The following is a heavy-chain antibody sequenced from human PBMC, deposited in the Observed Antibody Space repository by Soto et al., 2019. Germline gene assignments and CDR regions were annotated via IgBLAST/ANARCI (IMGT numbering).Heavy chain of an antibody. CDR1: GFSLTTSGVG. CDR2: IYWDNDR. CDR3: AHRRGGYNWNDGNFDY. D-gene: IGHD1-1*01. V-gene: IGHV2-5*02. J-gene: IGHJ4*02. Sequence: QLTLKESGPALVNPTQTLTLTCTFSGFSLTTSGVGVGWIRQPPGKALEWLGLIYWDNDRRYSPSLRNRLTITKDTSKNQVVLTMTDMDPVDTATYYCAHRRGGYNWNDGNFDYWGQGTLVTVSS.